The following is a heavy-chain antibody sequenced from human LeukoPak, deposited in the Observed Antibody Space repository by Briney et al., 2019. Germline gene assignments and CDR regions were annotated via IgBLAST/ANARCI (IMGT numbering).Heavy chain of an antibody. V-gene: IGHV3-30*04. CDR3: AREGVAARPYYFDY. CDR1: GFTFSSYA. J-gene: IGHJ4*02. D-gene: IGHD6-6*01. CDR2: ISYDGSNK. Sequence: GGSLRLSCAASGFTFSSYAMHWVRQAPGKGLEWVAVISYDGSNKYYADSVKGRFTISRDNSKNTLYLQMNSLRAEDTAVYYCAREGVAARPYYFDYWAREPWSPSPQ.